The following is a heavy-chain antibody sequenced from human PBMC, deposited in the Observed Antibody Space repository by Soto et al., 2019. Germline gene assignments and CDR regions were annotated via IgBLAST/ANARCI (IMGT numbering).Heavy chain of an antibody. CDR2: ISAYNGNT. CDR1: GYTFTSYG. V-gene: IGHV1-18*01. Sequence: ASVKVSCKASGYTFTSYGISWVRQAPGQGLEWMGWISAYNGNTNYAQKLQGRVTMTTDTSASTAYMELRSLRSDDTAVYYCARDGRGYYGSSGFVSGFDPWGQGTLVTVSS. CDR3: ARDGRGYYGSSGFVSGFDP. D-gene: IGHD3-22*01. J-gene: IGHJ5*02.